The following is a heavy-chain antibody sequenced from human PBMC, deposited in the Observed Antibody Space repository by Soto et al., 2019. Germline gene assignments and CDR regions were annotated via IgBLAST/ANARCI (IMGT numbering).Heavy chain of an antibody. CDR3: AKILGELSSDDAFDL. Sequence: QVQLVESGGGVVQPGRSLRLSCAASGFTFSSYGMHWVRQAPGKGLEWVAVISYDGSNKYYADSVKGRFTISRDNSKNTLYLQMNSLRAEDTAVYYCAKILGELSSDDAFDLWGQGTMVTVSS. CDR2: ISYDGSNK. D-gene: IGHD3-16*02. J-gene: IGHJ3*01. CDR1: GFTFSSYG. V-gene: IGHV3-30*18.